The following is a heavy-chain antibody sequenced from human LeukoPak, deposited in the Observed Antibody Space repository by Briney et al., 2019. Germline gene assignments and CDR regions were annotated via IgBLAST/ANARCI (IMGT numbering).Heavy chain of an antibody. Sequence: GGSLRLSCAASGFTFSSYAMHWVRQAPGKGLEWVAVISYDGSNKYYADSVKGRFTISRDNSKNTLYLQMNSLRAEDTAVYYCARETYSSSNFDYWGQGTLVTVSS. J-gene: IGHJ4*02. V-gene: IGHV3-30-3*01. CDR2: ISYDGSNK. CDR1: GFTFSSYA. D-gene: IGHD6-6*01. CDR3: ARETYSSSNFDY.